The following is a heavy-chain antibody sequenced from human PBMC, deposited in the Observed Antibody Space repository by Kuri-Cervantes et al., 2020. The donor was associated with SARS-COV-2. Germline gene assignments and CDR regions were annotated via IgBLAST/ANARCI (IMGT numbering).Heavy chain of an antibody. Sequence: GGSLRLSCAASGFTFSSYAMHWVRQAPGKGLEWVAVISYDGKKKKCIGSGKGRFTISRDNSQNTVYLRMTNLRSEDTAMYYCAKDHFGAHDFWGQGTLVTVSS. V-gene: IGHV3-30*04. D-gene: IGHD4/OR15-4a*01. CDR1: GFTFSSYA. J-gene: IGHJ4*02. CDR3: AKDHFGAHDF. CDR2: ISYDGKKK.